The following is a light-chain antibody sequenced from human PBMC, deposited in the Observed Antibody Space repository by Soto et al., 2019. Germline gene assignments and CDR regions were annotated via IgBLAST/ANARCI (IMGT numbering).Light chain of an antibody. V-gene: IGKV3-15*01. CDR2: GAS. CDR3: QQYNNWPRT. Sequence: EIVMTQSPATLSVSPGVRATLSCRASQSVNSNLAWYQQKPGQAPRLLIYGASTRATGIPARFSGSGSGTEFTLTISSLQSEDFAVYYCQQYNNWPRTFGQGTKVDIK. CDR1: QSVNSN. J-gene: IGKJ1*01.